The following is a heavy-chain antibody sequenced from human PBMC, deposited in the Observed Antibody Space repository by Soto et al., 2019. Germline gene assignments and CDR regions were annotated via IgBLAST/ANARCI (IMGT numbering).Heavy chain of an antibody. CDR3: ATGRIGVGAMTWYFDY. CDR2: IYHSGST. D-gene: IGHD1-26*01. J-gene: IGHJ4*02. V-gene: IGHV4-4*02. CDR1: GGSISSSNW. Sequence: PSETLSLTCAVSGGSISSSNWWSWVRQPPGKGLEWIGEIYHSGSTNYNPSLKSRVTISVDKSKNQFSLKLSSVTAADTAVYYCATGRIGVGAMTWYFDYWGQGTLVTVSS.